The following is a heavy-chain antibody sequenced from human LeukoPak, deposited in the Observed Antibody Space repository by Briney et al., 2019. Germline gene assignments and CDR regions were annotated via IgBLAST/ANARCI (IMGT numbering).Heavy chain of an antibody. CDR1: GFTFSSYV. J-gene: IGHJ4*02. CDR3: AKPSGSYPDY. CDR2: ICGSSGNT. Sequence: GGSLRLSCAASGFTFSSYVMSWVRQGLGKGLGWGWPICGSSGNTYYAHSVKGLFTTTRDNSKNTQYLQMNSLRAEDTAVYYCAKPSGSYPDYWGQGTLVTVSS. D-gene: IGHD1-26*01. V-gene: IGHV3-23*01.